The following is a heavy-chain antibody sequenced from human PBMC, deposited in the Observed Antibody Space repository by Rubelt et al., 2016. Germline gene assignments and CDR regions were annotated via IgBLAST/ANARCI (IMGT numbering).Heavy chain of an antibody. Sequence: QVQLVQSGAEVKKPGASVKVSCKVSGYTLTELSMHWVRQAPGKGLEWMGGFDPEDGETIYAQKFQGRVTMTEETSTDTAYMELSSLRSEDTAVYYCATGTSHDYGDWFDPWGQGTLVTVSS. CDR1: GYTLTELS. CDR2: FDPEDGET. V-gene: IGHV1-24*01. D-gene: IGHD4-17*01. J-gene: IGHJ5*02. CDR3: ATGTSHDYGDWFDP.